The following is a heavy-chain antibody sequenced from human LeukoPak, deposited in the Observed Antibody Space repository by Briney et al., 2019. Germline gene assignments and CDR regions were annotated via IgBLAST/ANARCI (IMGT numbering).Heavy chain of an antibody. CDR1: GDSIRSGRYY. J-gene: IGHJ5*02. V-gene: IGHV4-61*02. CDR3: AKGAGGFSYYNWFDP. Sequence: PSQTLSLTCTVSGDSIRSGRYYCSCIRQHAGRGLESLGRVYTSGSTNYNPSLKSRVTISVDTSKNQFSLKLASVTAADTAIYYCAKGAGGFSYYNWFDPWGQGTLVTVSS. CDR2: VYTSGST. D-gene: IGHD5-18*01.